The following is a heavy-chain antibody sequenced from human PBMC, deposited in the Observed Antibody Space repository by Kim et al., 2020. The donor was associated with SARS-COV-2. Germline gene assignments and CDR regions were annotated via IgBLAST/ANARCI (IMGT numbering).Heavy chain of an antibody. D-gene: IGHD3-10*01. Sequence: GGSLRLSCAASGLTFSTYRMHWVRQAPGKGLVWVSRITTDGSTTHYADSVKGRFTISRDNAKNTLYLQMNSLRAEDTAVYYCARDEGGGGAYWGQGTLVTVSS. V-gene: IGHV3-74*01. CDR3: ARDEGGGGAY. CDR2: ITTDGSTT. J-gene: IGHJ4*02. CDR1: GLTFSTYR.